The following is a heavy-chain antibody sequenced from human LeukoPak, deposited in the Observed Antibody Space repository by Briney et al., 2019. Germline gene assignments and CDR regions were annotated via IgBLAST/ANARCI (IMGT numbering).Heavy chain of an antibody. CDR2: ISYDGSNK. CDR3: AKLFIAARLVDY. J-gene: IGHJ4*02. Sequence: GGSLRLSCAASGFTFSNYAMHWVRQAPGKGLEWVAVISYDGSNKYYADSVKGRFTISRDNSRNMLYLQMNSLRAEDTAVYYCAKLFIAARLVDYWGQGTLVTVSS. CDR1: GFTFSNYA. D-gene: IGHD6-6*01. V-gene: IGHV3-30-3*02.